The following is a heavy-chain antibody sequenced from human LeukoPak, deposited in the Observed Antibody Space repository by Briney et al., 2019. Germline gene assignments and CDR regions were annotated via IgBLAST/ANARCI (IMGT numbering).Heavy chain of an antibody. CDR3: ARDIATAGHLAFDY. J-gene: IGHJ4*02. Sequence: GGSLRLSCAASGFTFSSDGMSWVRQAPGKGLEWVSALSGSGSTTYYADSVKGRFTISRDNAKNSLYLQMNSLRAEDTAVYYCARDIATAGHLAFDYWGQGILVTVSS. CDR1: GFTFSSDG. V-gene: IGHV3-21*01. D-gene: IGHD6-13*01. CDR2: LSGSGSTT.